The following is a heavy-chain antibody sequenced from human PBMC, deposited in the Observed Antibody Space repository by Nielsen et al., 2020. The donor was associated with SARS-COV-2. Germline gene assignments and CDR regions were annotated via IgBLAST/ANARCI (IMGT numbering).Heavy chain of an antibody. CDR2: INPSGGST. J-gene: IGHJ4*02. V-gene: IGHV1-46*01. Sequence: GGSLRLSCEASGFTISRYGMHWVRQAPGQGLEWMGVINPSGGSTSYAQKFQGRVTMTRDTSTSTVYMELSSLRSEDTAVYYCARDVNLTGYYSYWGQGTLVTVSS. CDR1: GFTISRYG. D-gene: IGHD3-9*01. CDR3: ARDVNLTGYYSY.